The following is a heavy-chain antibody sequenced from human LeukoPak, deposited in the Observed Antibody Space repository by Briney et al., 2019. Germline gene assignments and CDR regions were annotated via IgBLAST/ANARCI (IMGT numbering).Heavy chain of an antibody. V-gene: IGHV4-34*01. J-gene: IGHJ4*02. D-gene: IGHD3-10*01. Sequence: SETLSLTCAVYGGSFSGYYWSWIRQPPGKGLEWIGEINHSGSTNYNPSLKSRVTISVDTSKNQFSLRLSSVTAADTAVYYCARGIYYGQYYFDYWGQGTLVAVSS. CDR2: INHSGST. CDR3: ARGIYYGQYYFDY. CDR1: GGSFSGYY.